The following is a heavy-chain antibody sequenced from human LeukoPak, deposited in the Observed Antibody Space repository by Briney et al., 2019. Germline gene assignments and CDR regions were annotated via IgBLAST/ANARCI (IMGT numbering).Heavy chain of an antibody. V-gene: IGHV4-34*01. CDR1: GGSFSGYY. Sequence: SETLSLTCAVYGGSFSGYYWSWIRQPPGKGLEWIGEINHSGSTNYNPSLKSRVTIPVDTSKNQFSLKLSSVTAADTAVYYCARGLELSRGMDVWGQGTTVTVSS. CDR3: ARGLELSRGMDV. CDR2: INHSGST. J-gene: IGHJ6*02. D-gene: IGHD3-10*01.